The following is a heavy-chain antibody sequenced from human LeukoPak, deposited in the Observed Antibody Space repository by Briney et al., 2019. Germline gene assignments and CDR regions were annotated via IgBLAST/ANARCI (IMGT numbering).Heavy chain of an antibody. Sequence: GASVKVSCKSSGYTFSGYYMHWLRQAPGQRLEWMGWINPKNGGTIYAQTFQGRVTMTGDTSISTAYMDLSRLTSDDTAVYYCAKGGMGVAAPLLDHWGQGTLVTVSS. J-gene: IGHJ4*02. D-gene: IGHD2-15*01. V-gene: IGHV1-2*02. CDR2: INPKNGGT. CDR1: GYTFSGYY. CDR3: AKGGMGVAAPLLDH.